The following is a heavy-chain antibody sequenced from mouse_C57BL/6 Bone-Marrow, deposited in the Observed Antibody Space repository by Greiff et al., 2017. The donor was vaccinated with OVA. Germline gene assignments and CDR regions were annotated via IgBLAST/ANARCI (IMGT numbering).Heavy chain of an antibody. Sequence: QVQLQQPGAELVRPGTSVKLSCKASGYTFTSYWMHWVKQRPGQGLEWIGVIDPSDSYTNYNQKFKGKATLTVDTSSSTAYMQLSSLTSEDSAVYYCARRRWLPAYFDYWGQGTTLTVSS. CDR1: GYTFTSYW. CDR2: IDPSDSYT. CDR3: ARRRWLPAYFDY. D-gene: IGHD2-2*01. V-gene: IGHV1-59*01. J-gene: IGHJ2*01.